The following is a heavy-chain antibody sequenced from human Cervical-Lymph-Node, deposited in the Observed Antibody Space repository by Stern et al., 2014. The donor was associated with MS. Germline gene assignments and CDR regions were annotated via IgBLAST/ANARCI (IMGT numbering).Heavy chain of an antibody. CDR3: AKDMTSGDYQTLDY. V-gene: IGHV3-9*01. Sequence: EVQLEESGGGLVQPGKSLRLSCAASGFTFDDYAMHWVRQAPGKGLEWISAISWNSGNMAYADSVKGRFTISRDNAKNSLYLHMISLRAEDTALYYCAKDMTSGDYQTLDYWGQGTLVIVSS. CDR1: GFTFDDYA. CDR2: ISWNSGNM. J-gene: IGHJ4*02. D-gene: IGHD4-17*01.